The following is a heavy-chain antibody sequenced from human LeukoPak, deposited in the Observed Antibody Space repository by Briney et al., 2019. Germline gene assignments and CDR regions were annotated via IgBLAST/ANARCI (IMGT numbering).Heavy chain of an antibody. CDR3: ARAIRVIQIDY. D-gene: IGHD2-21*01. CDR1: GGSISSYY. Sequence: SETLSLTCTVSGGSISSYYWSWIRQPPGKGLEWIGYIYYSESTNYNPSLKSRITISVDMSKNQFSLNLSSVTAADTAVYYCARAIRVIQIDYWGQGTLVTVSS. J-gene: IGHJ4*02. CDR2: IYYSEST. V-gene: IGHV4-59*01.